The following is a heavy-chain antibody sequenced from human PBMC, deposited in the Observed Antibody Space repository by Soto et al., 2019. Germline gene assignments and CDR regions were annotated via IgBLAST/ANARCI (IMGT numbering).Heavy chain of an antibody. Sequence: EVQLLESGGGMVQPGGSLRLSCAAAGFTFNNYAMTWVRQAPVKGLEWVSSISVSGGSTYYADSVKGRFTLSRDNSKNKLCVHANSLRAEETAVYYCVKRKADSACYESWGQGTLVTVSS. D-gene: IGHD3-22*01. CDR3: VKRKADSACYES. CDR1: GFTFNNYA. V-gene: IGHV3-23*01. J-gene: IGHJ5*02. CDR2: ISVSGGST.